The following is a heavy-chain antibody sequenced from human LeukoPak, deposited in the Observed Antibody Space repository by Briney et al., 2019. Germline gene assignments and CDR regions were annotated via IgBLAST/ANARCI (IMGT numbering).Heavy chain of an antibody. Sequence: SETLSLTCTVSGGPISSYKRSWIRQPPGKGLEWIGYIDYSGSTNYNPSLKSRVSISLDTSKNQFSLKLSSVTAADTAVYYCASGSIIAAAGHYGMDVWGQGTTVTVSS. CDR2: IDYSGST. D-gene: IGHD6-13*01. V-gene: IGHV4-59*08. J-gene: IGHJ6*02. CDR1: GGPISSYK. CDR3: ASGSIIAAAGHYGMDV.